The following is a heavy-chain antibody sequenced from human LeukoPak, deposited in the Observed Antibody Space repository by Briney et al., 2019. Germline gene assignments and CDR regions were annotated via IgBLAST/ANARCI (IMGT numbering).Heavy chain of an antibody. CDR3: VTALARGDHEFDY. V-gene: IGHV3-66*01. J-gene: IGHJ4*02. CDR1: GFTFSSYA. D-gene: IGHD4-17*01. Sequence: GGSLRLSCAASGFTFSSYAMSWVRQAPGKGLEWVSSLYTGGTTYYADSVKGRFTVSRDNSQNTFYLQMNTLRAEDTALYYCVTALARGDHEFDYWGQGTLVAVFS. CDR2: LYTGGTT.